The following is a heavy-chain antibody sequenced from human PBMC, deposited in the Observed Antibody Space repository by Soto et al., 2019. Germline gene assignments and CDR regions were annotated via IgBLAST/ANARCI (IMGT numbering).Heavy chain of an antibody. CDR2: ISSSGTTI. J-gene: IGHJ4*02. D-gene: IGHD3-3*01. Sequence: EVQLVESGGGLVQPGGSLRLSCAASGFTFSSYNMNWVRQAPGKGLEWVSYISSSGTTIYYADSVKGRFTISRDNAKNSLYLQMNSLRDDDTAVYYCARGNDFWSATDWGQGTLVSVSS. V-gene: IGHV3-48*02. CDR3: ARGNDFWSATD. CDR1: GFTFSSYN.